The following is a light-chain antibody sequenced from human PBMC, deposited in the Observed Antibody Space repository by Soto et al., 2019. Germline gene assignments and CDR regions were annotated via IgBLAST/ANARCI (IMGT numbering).Light chain of an antibody. CDR3: QQHISWPLT. J-gene: IGKJ4*01. CDR2: DAS. Sequence: EIVLTQSPVTLSLSPGERATLSCRASQSVTNSLAWYQQKPGQAPRLLVYDASNRATGIPTRFSGSGSGTDFTLTISHLEPEDFAVYYCQQHISWPLTFGGGTKGEIK. V-gene: IGKV3-11*01. CDR1: QSVTNS.